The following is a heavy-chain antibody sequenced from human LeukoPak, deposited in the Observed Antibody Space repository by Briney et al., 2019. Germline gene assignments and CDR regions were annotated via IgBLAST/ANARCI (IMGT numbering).Heavy chain of an antibody. J-gene: IGHJ6*02. Sequence: ASVKVSCKASGYTFTGYYMRWVRQAPGQGREWMGRINPNSGGTNYAQKFQGRVTMTRDTSISTAYMELSRLRSDDTAVYYCARDDRLLDADYYYGMDVWGQGTTVTVSS. CDR1: GYTFTGYY. CDR2: INPNSGGT. CDR3: ARDDRLLDADYYYGMDV. V-gene: IGHV1-2*06. D-gene: IGHD1-26*01.